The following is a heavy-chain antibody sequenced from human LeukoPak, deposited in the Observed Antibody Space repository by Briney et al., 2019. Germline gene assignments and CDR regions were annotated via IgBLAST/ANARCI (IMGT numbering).Heavy chain of an antibody. V-gene: IGHV1-18*04. J-gene: IGHJ6*04. CDR2: ISAYNGNT. CDR3: ARRSSGYDCYYYYGMDV. D-gene: IGHD5-12*01. Sequence: GASVKVSCKASGYTFTSYGISWVRQAPGQGLEWMGWISAYNGNTNYAQKLQGRVTMTTDTSTSTAYMELRSLRSDDTAVYYCARRSSGYDCYYYYGMDVWGKGTTVTVSS. CDR1: GYTFTSYG.